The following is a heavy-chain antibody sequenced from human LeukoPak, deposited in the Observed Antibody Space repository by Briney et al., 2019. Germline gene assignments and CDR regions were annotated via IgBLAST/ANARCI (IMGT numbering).Heavy chain of an antibody. J-gene: IGHJ4*02. Sequence: PGGSLRLSCAASGFTFSTYEMTWVRQSPGKGLEWVSYISSSGSTIYYADSVKGRFTISRDNARNSLYLQMHTLRAEDTAVYYCARDNYDSSGPYYFDYWGQGTLVTVSS. D-gene: IGHD3-22*01. CDR1: GFTFSTYE. CDR3: ARDNYDSSGPYYFDY. CDR2: ISSSGSTI. V-gene: IGHV3-48*03.